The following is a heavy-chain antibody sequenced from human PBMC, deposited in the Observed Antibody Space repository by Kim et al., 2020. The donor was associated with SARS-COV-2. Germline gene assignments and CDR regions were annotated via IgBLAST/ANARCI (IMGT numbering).Heavy chain of an antibody. J-gene: IGHJ4*02. V-gene: IGHV3-23*01. CDR1: GLTFTNYA. D-gene: IGHD2-21*01. Sequence: GGSLRLSCAASGLTFTNYAMTWVRQAPGKGLEWVSCIGRSGSETFYTGSVNGRFTISRDDSKNTVYLQMNGLRAEDTATYYCAKGGSSGCYSRLDFWGQG. CDR2: IGRSGSET. CDR3: AKGGSSGCYSRLDF.